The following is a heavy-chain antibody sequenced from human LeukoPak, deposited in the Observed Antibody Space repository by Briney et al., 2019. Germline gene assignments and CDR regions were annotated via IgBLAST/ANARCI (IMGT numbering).Heavy chain of an antibody. D-gene: IGHD3-10*01. V-gene: IGHV4-59*12. CDR2: IYYSGST. Sequence: PSETLSLTCTVSGGSISSYYWSWIWQPPGKGLEWIGYIYYSGSTNYNPSLKSRVTISVDTSKNQFSLKLSSVTAADTAVYYCAREAFDYYGSGSYPALFDYWGQGTLVTVSP. CDR3: AREAFDYYGSGSYPALFDY. CDR1: GGSISSYY. J-gene: IGHJ4*02.